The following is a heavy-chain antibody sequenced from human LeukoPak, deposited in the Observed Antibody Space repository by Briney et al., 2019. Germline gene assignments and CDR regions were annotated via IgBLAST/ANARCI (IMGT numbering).Heavy chain of an antibody. J-gene: IGHJ4*02. D-gene: IGHD5-12*01. CDR3: AKDLDIVATITGN. Sequence: GGSLRLSCAASGIRFTTHWMTWVRQAPGKGLEWVSGVSGSGGSTYYADSVKGRFTISRDNSKNTLYLQMNSLRAEDTAVYYCAKDLDIVATITGNWGQGTLVTVSS. CDR1: GIRFTTHW. CDR2: VSGSGGST. V-gene: IGHV3-23*01.